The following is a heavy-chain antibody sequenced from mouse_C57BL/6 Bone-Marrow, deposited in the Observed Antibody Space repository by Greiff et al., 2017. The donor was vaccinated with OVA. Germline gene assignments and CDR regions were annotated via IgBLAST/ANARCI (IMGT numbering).Heavy chain of an antibody. V-gene: IGHV1-26*01. CDR1: GYTFTDYY. D-gene: IGHD2-1*01. CDR3: AIYYGNYHVYFDY. Sequence: VQLQQSGPELVKPGASVKISCKASGYTFTDYYMNWVKQSHGKSLEWIGDINPNNGGTSYNQKFKGKATLTVDKSSSTAYMELRSLTSEDSAVYYCAIYYGNYHVYFDYWGQGTTLTVSS. CDR2: INPNNGGT. J-gene: IGHJ2*01.